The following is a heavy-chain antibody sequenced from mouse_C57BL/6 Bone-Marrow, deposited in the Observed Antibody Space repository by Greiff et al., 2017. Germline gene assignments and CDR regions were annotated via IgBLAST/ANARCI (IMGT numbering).Heavy chain of an antibody. CDR3: TTGSGV. CDR1: GFNIKDAY. Sequence: VQLQQSGAELVRPGASVKLSCTASGFNIKDAYMHWVKQRPEPGLEWIGWIDPANGDTEYASKFQGKATIPADTSSHTAYLQLSSLTSEDTAVYYCTTGSGVWGTGTTVTVSS. CDR2: IDPANGDT. J-gene: IGHJ1*03. V-gene: IGHV14-4*01.